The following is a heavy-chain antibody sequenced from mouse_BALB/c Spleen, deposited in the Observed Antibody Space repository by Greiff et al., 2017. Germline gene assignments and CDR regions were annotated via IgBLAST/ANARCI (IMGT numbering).Heavy chain of an antibody. V-gene: IGHV1-14*01. CDR1: GYTFTSYV. Sequence: VQLQQSGPELVKPGASVKMSCKASGYTFTSYVMHWVKQKPGQGLEWIGYINPYNDGTKYNEKFKGKATLTSDKSSSTAYMELSSLTSEDSAVYYCASARRDYAMDYWGQGTSVTVSS. J-gene: IGHJ4*01. CDR3: ASARRDYAMDY. CDR2: INPYNDGT.